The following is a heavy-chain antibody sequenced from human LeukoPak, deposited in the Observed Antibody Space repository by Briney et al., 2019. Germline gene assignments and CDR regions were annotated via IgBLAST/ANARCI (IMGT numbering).Heavy chain of an antibody. CDR1: GYSFTSYW. Sequence: GESLKISCKGSGYSFTSYWIGWVRQMPGKGLEWMGIIYPGDSDTRYSPSFQGQVTISADKSISTAYLQWSGLKASDTAMYYCARDSPYSSGWRDAFDVWGQGTMDTVSS. V-gene: IGHV5-51*01. CDR3: ARDSPYSSGWRDAFDV. D-gene: IGHD6-19*01. J-gene: IGHJ3*01. CDR2: IYPGDSDT.